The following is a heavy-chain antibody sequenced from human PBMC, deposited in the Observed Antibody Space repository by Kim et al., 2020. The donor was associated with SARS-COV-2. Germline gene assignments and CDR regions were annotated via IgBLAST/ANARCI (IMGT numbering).Heavy chain of an antibody. D-gene: IGHD3-10*01. CDR3: AKDFFAFGRASYYYYGM. CDR2: ISYDGSNK. Sequence: GGSLRLSCAASGFTFSSYGMHWVRQAPGKGLEWVAVISYDGSNKYYADSVKGRFTISRDNSKNTLYLQMNSLRAEDTAVYYCAKDFFAFGRASYYYYGM. J-gene: IGHJ6*01. CDR1: GFTFSSYG. V-gene: IGHV3-30*18.